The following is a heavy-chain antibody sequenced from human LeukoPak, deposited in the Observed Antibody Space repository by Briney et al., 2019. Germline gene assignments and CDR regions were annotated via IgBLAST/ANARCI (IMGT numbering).Heavy chain of an antibody. CDR2: IYYSAST. V-gene: IGHV4-31*03. D-gene: IGHD2-15*01. Sequence: SETLSLTCTVSGGSISSGGYYWSCIRPHPGKGLEWIGYIYYSASTSYHPSLKSRVTISVDTSKNPFSLKLSSVTAADTAVYYCARAFAGYCSGGSCYSGATKGYYYYGMDVWGQGTTVTVSS. J-gene: IGHJ6*02. CDR3: ARAFAGYCSGGSCYSGATKGYYYYGMDV. CDR1: GGSISSGGYY.